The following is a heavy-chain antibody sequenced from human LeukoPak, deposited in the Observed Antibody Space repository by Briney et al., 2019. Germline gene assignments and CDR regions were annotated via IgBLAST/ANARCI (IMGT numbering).Heavy chain of an antibody. J-gene: IGHJ4*02. CDR1: GFTFSSYE. CDR3: AKDGAWLRFDD. V-gene: IGHV3-23*01. Sequence: PGGSLRLSCAASGFTFSSYEMNWVRQAPGKGLEWVSGISPGGGPTYYADSVKGRFSISRDDLKNTLYLQMTNLRAEDTAVYYCAKDGAWLRFDDWGQGILVTVSS. CDR2: ISPGGGPT. D-gene: IGHD5-12*01.